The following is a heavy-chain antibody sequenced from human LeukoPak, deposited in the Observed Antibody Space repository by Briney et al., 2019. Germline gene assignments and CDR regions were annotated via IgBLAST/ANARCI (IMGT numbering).Heavy chain of an antibody. D-gene: IGHD3-10*01. CDR2: IVVGSGNT. V-gene: IGHV1-58*01. J-gene: IGHJ6*04. Sequence: SVKVSCKTSGFTFTSPAVQWVRQARGQRLEWIGWIVVGSGNTNYAQKFQERVTITRDMSTSTAYMELSSLRSEDTAVYYCAAVLLWFGESSYGMDVWGIGTTVTVSS. CDR1: GFTFTSPA. CDR3: AAVLLWFGESSYGMDV.